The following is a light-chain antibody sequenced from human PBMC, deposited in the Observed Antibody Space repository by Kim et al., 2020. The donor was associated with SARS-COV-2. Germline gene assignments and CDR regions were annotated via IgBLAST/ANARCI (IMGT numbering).Light chain of an antibody. J-gene: IGLJ1*01. CDR1: SSDVGGYNR. Sequence: QSALTQPPSVSGSPGQSVTISCTGTSSDVGGYNRVSWYQQPPGTAPKLLIYEVDHRPSGVPDRFSGSKSVNTASLTISGLRAEDEADYYCCSYTSSTTYVFGTGTKVTVL. V-gene: IGLV2-18*02. CDR3: CSYTSSTTYV. CDR2: EVD.